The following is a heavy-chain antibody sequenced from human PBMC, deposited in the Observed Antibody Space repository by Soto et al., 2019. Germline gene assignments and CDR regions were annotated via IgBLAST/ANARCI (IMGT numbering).Heavy chain of an antibody. Sequence: GASVKVSCKASGGTFSSYAISWVRQAPGQGLEWMGGIIPIFGTANYAQKFQGRVTITADKSTSTAYMELSSLKSEDTAVYYCASSPPPDFWSGLCHYYCTDVWGQGTMVTVSS. V-gene: IGHV1-69*06. J-gene: IGHJ6*02. CDR1: GGTFSSYA. CDR2: IIPIFGTA. D-gene: IGHD3-3*01. CDR3: ASSPPPDFWSGLCHYYCTDV.